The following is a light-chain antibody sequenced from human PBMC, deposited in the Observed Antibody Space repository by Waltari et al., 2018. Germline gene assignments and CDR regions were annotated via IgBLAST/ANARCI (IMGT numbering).Light chain of an antibody. CDR1: QGITND. CDR2: AAS. Sequence: IQMSQSPSSLSASVGHRVTLTCRASQGITNDLVWYQQKPGQAPKRLIYAASSLQSGVPSRFSGSGSGTEFTLTISSLQPEDVATYYCLQHNSYPWTFGQGTKVEIK. CDR3: LQHNSYPWT. V-gene: IGKV1-17*01. J-gene: IGKJ1*01.